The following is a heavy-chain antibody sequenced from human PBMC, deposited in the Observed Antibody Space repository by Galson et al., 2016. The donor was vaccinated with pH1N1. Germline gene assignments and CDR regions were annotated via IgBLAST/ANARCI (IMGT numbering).Heavy chain of an antibody. Sequence: SVKVSCKASGYTFSSYGISWVRQAPGKGLEWMGWISGYNGNTKYEQKIQGRVSMTIDPSTSTVYMELRSLRSDGTALYYCARMSGSSRYLDYWGQGTLVTVSS. CDR3: ARMSGSSRYLDY. J-gene: IGHJ4*02. CDR1: GYTFSSYG. CDR2: ISGYNGNT. V-gene: IGHV1-18*01. D-gene: IGHD1-26*01.